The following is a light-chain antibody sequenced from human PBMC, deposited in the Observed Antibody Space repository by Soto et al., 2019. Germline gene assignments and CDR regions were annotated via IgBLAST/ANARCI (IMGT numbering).Light chain of an antibody. CDR1: QSFASSY. CDR3: HHYDSSPPYT. J-gene: IGKJ2*01. CDR2: AAS. V-gene: IGKV3-20*01. Sequence: EIVLTQSPGTLALSPGERTTLSCRAIQSFASSYLAWYQHKPGQAPRLLIYAASSRATGIPDRFIGSGSGTDFTLTISRLEPDDSAVYYCHHYDSSPPYTFGQGTKVDIK.